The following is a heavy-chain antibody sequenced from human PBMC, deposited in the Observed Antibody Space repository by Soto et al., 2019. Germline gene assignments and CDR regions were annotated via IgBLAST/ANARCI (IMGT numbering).Heavy chain of an antibody. CDR2: ISAYNGNT. CDR1: GYTFTSYG. D-gene: IGHD2-2*01. CDR3: AREMGYCSSTSCRPSYYYYGMDV. Sequence: ASVKVSCKASGYTFTSYGISWVRQAPGQGLEWMGWISAYNGNTNYAQKLQGRVTMTTDTSTSTAYMELRSLRSDDTAVYYCAREMGYCSSTSCRPSYYYYGMDVWGLG. V-gene: IGHV1-18*01. J-gene: IGHJ6*02.